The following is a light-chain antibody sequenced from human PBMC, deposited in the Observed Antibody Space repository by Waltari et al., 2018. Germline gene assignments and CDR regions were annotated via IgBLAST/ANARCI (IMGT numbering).Light chain of an antibody. CDR3: QQYYAIPRT. Sequence: DIVMTQSPDSLAVSLGERATINCRSSQTVLYSSNNKNYLAWYQQRPGQPPKLLISCASTRDSGVPDRFSGSGSGTDFTLTISSLLPEDVAVYYCQQYYAIPRTFGQGTKVEIK. V-gene: IGKV4-1*01. CDR2: CAS. J-gene: IGKJ1*01. CDR1: QTVLYSSNNKNY.